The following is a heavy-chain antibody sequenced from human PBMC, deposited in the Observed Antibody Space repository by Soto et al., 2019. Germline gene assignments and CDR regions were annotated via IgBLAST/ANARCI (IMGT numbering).Heavy chain of an antibody. J-gene: IGHJ5*02. Sequence: SETLSLTCTVSGGSISSGGYYWSWIRQHPGKGLEWIGYIYYRGSTYYNPSLKSRVTISVDTSKNQFSLKLSSVTAADTAVYYCASSRDSTYYDYIWGSINWFDPWGQGTLVTVSS. CDR2: IYYRGST. CDR1: GGSISSGGYY. CDR3: ASSRDSTYYDYIWGSINWFDP. D-gene: IGHD3-16*01. V-gene: IGHV4-31*03.